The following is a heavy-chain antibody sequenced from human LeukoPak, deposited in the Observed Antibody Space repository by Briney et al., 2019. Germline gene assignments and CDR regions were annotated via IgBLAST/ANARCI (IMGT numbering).Heavy chain of an antibody. J-gene: IGHJ4*02. CDR1: GFTFSSYS. CDR2: ISSSSSTI. CDR3: ARDLRPYSSSALY. Sequence: PGGSLRLSCAASGFTFSSYSMNWVRQAPGKGLEWVSYISSSSSTIYYADSVKGRFTISRDNAKNSLYLQMNSLRAEDTAVYYCARDLRPYSSSALYWGQGTLVTVSS. V-gene: IGHV3-48*01. D-gene: IGHD6-6*01.